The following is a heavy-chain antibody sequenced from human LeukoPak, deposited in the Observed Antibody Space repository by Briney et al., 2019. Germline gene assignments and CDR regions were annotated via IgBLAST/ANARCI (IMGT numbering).Heavy chain of an antibody. D-gene: IGHD3-10*01. CDR1: GYTFSGYD. CDR3: ARGPYYGSGSYWYYMDV. CDR2: MNPNSGNT. Sequence: GDSVKVSCKASGYTFSGYDINWVRQATGQGLEWMGWMNPNSGNTGYAQKFQGRVTITGNTSISTAYMELSSLRSEDTAVYYCARGPYYGSGSYWYYMDVWGKGTTVTVSS. V-gene: IGHV1-8*03. J-gene: IGHJ6*03.